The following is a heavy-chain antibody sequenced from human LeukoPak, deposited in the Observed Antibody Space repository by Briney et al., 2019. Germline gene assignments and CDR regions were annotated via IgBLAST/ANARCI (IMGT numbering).Heavy chain of an antibody. V-gene: IGHV3-7*03. CDR1: GLTFSRFW. J-gene: IGHJ4*02. CDR3: ARPSRSESFY. D-gene: IGHD1-26*01. CDR2: IKQDGSEK. Sequence: GSLRLSCAASGLTFSRFWMSWVRLAPGKGPEWVANIKQDGSEKYYVDSVKGRFTISRDNAKNSLYLQMDSLRAEDTAVYYCARPSRSESFYWGQGTLVTVSS.